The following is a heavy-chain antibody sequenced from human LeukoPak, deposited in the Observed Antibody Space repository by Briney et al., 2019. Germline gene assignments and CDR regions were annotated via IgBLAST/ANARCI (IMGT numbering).Heavy chain of an antibody. D-gene: IGHD3-3*01. CDR3: ARNYDFWSGYYHFDY. CDR1: GYTFTGYY. CDR2: INPNSGGT. Sequence: ASVKVSCKASGYTFTGYYMHWVRQAPGQGLEWMGWINPNSGGTNYAQKFQGRVTMTRDTSISTAYMELSRLRSDDTAVYYCARNYDFWSGYYHFDYWGQGTPVTVSS. J-gene: IGHJ4*02. V-gene: IGHV1-2*02.